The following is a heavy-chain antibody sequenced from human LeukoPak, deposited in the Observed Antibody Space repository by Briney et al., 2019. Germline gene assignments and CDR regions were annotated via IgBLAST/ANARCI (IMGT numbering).Heavy chain of an antibody. D-gene: IGHD3-22*01. CDR2: ISAYNGNT. CDR1: GYTFTSYG. Sequence: ASVKVSCKASGYTFTSYGISWVRQAPGQGLEWMGWISAYNGNTNYAQKLQGRVTVTTDTSTSTAYMELKSLRSDDTAVYYCARESLAFSGYYYFDYWGQGTLVTVSS. V-gene: IGHV1-18*01. J-gene: IGHJ4*02. CDR3: ARESLAFSGYYYFDY.